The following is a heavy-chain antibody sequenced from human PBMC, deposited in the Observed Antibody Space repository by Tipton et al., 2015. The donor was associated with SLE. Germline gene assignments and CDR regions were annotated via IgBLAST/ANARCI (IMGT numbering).Heavy chain of an antibody. J-gene: IGHJ4*02. V-gene: IGHV3-23*01. CDR2: ISASSGGT. Sequence: GSLRLSCAASGFTFSAYVMRWVRQAPGKGLEWVSSISASSGGTYYAASVEGRFTISKDNSKNTLYLQLNSLRAEDTAIYYCAKDEGAMSNYFDFWGQGTLVTVSS. CDR3: AKDEGAMSNYFDF. D-gene: IGHD1-26*01. CDR1: GFTFSAYV.